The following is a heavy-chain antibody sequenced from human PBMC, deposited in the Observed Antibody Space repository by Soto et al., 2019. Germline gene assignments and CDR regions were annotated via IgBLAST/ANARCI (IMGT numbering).Heavy chain of an antibody. D-gene: IGHD2-15*01. CDR1: GFTFSTYP. CDR2: ISSSSTYI. Sequence: EVQLVESGGGLVRPGESLRLSCAASGFTFSTYPMNWVRQTPGKGLEWVSSISSSSTYIYYADSVKGRFTISRDNAKNSLSLQMNSLRDEDTAVYYCAKKDNGFDIWGQGTMVTVS. V-gene: IGHV3-21*01. CDR3: AKKDNGFDI. J-gene: IGHJ3*02.